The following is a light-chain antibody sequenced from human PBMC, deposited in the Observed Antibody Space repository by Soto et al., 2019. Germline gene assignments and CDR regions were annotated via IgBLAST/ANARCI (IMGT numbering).Light chain of an antibody. V-gene: IGKV3-20*01. J-gene: IGKJ1*01. CDR2: GAS. CDR3: QQFTGSPLSWT. Sequence: ESVLTQSPGTLSLSPGERATLSCRASQSVSSNSLAWYQQKPGQAPRLLIYGASSRATGTPDSFSGSGSGTDFTLTISRLVRDDFAVYYCQQFTGSPLSWTFGQGTKVEI. CDR1: QSVSSNS.